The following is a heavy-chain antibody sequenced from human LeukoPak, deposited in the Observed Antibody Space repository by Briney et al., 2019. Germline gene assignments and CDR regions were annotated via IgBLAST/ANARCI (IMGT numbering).Heavy chain of an antibody. CDR1: GFTFSTDW. CDR3: SIDYLGFAESGFDY. Sequence: GGSLRLSCAASGFTFSTDWMNWVRQAPGKGLEWVSSISSSSSYIYYADSVKGRFTISRDNAKNSLYLQMNSLRAEDTAVYYCSIDYLGFAESGFDYWGQGTQVIVSS. V-gene: IGHV3-21*01. CDR2: ISSSSSYI. D-gene: IGHD3-10*01. J-gene: IGHJ4*02.